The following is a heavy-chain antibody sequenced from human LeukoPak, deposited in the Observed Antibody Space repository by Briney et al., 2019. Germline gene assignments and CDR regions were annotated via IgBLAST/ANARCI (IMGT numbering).Heavy chain of an antibody. J-gene: IGHJ4*02. CDR2: IWYDGSNK. CDR1: GFTFSSYG. CDR3: ARTDYYDSSDLFDY. D-gene: IGHD3-22*01. V-gene: IGHV3-33*01. Sequence: GGSLSLSCAASGFTFSSYGMHWVRQAPGKGLEWVAVIWYDGSNKYYADSVKGRFTISRDNSKNTLYLQMNSLRAEDTAVYYCARTDYYDSSDLFDYWGQGTLVTVSS.